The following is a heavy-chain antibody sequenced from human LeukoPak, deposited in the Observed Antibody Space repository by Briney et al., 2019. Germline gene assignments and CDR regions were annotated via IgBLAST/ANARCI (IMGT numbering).Heavy chain of an antibody. V-gene: IGHV3-30*18. CDR2: ISYDGSNK. CDR3: AKASNYYGMDV. CDR1: GFTFSSDG. J-gene: IGHJ6*02. Sequence: GGSLRLSCAASGFTFSSDGMHWVRQAPGKGLEWVAVISYDGSNKYYADSVKGRFTISRDNSKNTLYLQMNSLRAEDTAVYYCAKASNYYGMDVWGQGTTVTVSS.